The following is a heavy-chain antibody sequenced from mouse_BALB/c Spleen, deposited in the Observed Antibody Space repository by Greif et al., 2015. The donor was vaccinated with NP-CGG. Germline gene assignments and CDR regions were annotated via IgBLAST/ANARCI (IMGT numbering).Heavy chain of an antibody. V-gene: IGHV1-67*01. CDR2: ISTYYGNT. CDR1: SYTFTDYA. J-gene: IGHJ4*01. Sequence: VKLVESGPELVRPGVSVKISCKGSSYTFTDYAMHWVKQSHAKSLEWIGVISTYYGNTNYNQKFKGKATMTVDKSSSTAYMELARLTSEDSAVYYCARGIYDGYHRAMDYWGQGTSVTVSS. D-gene: IGHD2-3*01. CDR3: ARGIYDGYHRAMDY.